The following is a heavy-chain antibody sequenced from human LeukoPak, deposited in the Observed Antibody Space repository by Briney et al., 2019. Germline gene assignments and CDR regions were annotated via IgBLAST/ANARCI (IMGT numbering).Heavy chain of an antibody. CDR2: IWYDGSNK. D-gene: IGHD2-21*02. V-gene: IGHV3-33*06. J-gene: IGHJ4*02. Sequence: QSGGSLGLSCAASGFTFSSYGMHWVRQAPGKGLEWVAVIWYDGSNKYYADSVKGRFTTSRDNSKNTLYLQMNSLRAEDTAVYYCAKDALAYCGGDCYWGFDYWGQGTLVTVSS. CDR3: AKDALAYCGGDCYWGFDY. CDR1: GFTFSSYG.